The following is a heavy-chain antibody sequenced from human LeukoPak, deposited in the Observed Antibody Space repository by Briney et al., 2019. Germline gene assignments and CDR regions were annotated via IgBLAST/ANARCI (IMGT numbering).Heavy chain of an antibody. Sequence: GGSLRLSCAASGFMVDDYGMSWIRQAPGKGLGWVSGINWSGGRTGYGDSLKGRLTISRDNAKNTLYLQMNSLRAEDTALYYCARDLTRTDNWGQGTLVTVSS. D-gene: IGHD1/OR15-1a*01. V-gene: IGHV3-20*04. CDR3: ARDLTRTDN. CDR2: INWSGGRT. J-gene: IGHJ4*02. CDR1: GFMVDDYG.